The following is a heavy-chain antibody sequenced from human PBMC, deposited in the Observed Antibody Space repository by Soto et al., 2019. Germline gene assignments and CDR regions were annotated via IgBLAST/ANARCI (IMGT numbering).Heavy chain of an antibody. CDR3: STEGDDDAYFRT. Sequence: EVQLVESGGGLVKPGGSLRLSCAVSGFTFSNAWMTWVRQAPGKGLEWVGRIKSKTDGGTTHYNATVKGRFTISRDDSKNTLYLQMDSLKNEDTAVYYCSTEGDDDAYFRTWGQGTLVTVSS. J-gene: IGHJ5*02. CDR2: IKSKTDGGTT. V-gene: IGHV3-15*01. D-gene: IGHD3-16*01. CDR1: GFTFSNAW.